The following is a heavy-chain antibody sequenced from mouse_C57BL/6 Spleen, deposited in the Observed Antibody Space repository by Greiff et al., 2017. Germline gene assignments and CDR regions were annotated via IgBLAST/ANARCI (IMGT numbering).Heavy chain of an antibody. V-gene: IGHV1-4*01. D-gene: IGHD2-5*01. CDR3: ANSNYAWFAY. Sequence: QVQLQQSGAELARPGASVKMSCKASGYTFTSYTMHWVKQRPGQGLEWIGYINPSSGYTKYNQKFKDKATLTADKSSSTAYMQLSSLTSEDSAVYYCANSNYAWFAYWGQGTLVTVSA. CDR1: GYTFTSYT. CDR2: INPSSGYT. J-gene: IGHJ3*01.